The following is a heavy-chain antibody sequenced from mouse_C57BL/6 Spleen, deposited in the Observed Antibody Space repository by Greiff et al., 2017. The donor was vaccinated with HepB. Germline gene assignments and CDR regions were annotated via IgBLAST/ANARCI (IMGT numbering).Heavy chain of an antibody. CDR2: IYPGDGDT. Sequence: QVQLQQSGPELVKPGASVKISCKASGYAFSSSWMNWVKQRPGKGLEWIGRIYPGDGDTNYNGKFKGKATLTADKSSSTAYMQLSSLTSEDSAVYFCARSHYYYGSSLDYWGQGTTLTVSS. CDR1: GYAFSSSW. CDR3: ARSHYYYGSSLDY. J-gene: IGHJ2*01. D-gene: IGHD1-1*01. V-gene: IGHV1-82*01.